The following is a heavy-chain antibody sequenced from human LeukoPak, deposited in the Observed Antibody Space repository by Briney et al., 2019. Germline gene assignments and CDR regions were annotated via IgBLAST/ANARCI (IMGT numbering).Heavy chain of an antibody. CDR2: IQQDGSEK. CDR1: GFTFNNYW. V-gene: IGHV3-7*01. Sequence: GGSLRLSCAASGFTFNNYWMNWVRQAPGKGLEWVANIQQDGSEKYYVDSVKGRFTISRDNARNSLYLQMNSLRAEDTAVYYCARPGVYCSSTSCPAGYWGQGTLVTVSS. D-gene: IGHD2-2*01. J-gene: IGHJ4*02. CDR3: ARPGVYCSSTSCPAGY.